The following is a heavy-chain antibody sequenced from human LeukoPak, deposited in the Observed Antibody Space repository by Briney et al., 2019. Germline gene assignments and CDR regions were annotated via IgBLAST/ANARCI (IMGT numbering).Heavy chain of an antibody. CDR2: IYTSGST. CDR3: ARVGTGIAARHTL. V-gene: IGHV4-61*02. CDR1: GGSISSGSYY. D-gene: IGHD6-6*01. J-gene: IGHJ4*02. Sequence: PSETLSLTCTVSGGSISSGSYYWSWIRQPAGKGLEWIGRIYTSGSTNYNPSLKSRVTISVDTSKNQFSLKLSSVTAADTAVYYCARVGTGIAARHTLWGQGTLVTVSS.